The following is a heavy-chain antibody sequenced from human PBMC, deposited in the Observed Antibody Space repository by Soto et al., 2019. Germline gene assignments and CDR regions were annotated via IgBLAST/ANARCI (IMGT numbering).Heavy chain of an antibody. CDR2: IYYSGST. V-gene: IGHV4-31*03. J-gene: IGHJ4*02. D-gene: IGHD3-16*02. Sequence: PSETLSLTCTVSGGSISSGDYYWSWIRQHPGKGLEWIGYIYYSGSTYYNPSLKSRVTISVDTSKNQFSLKLSSVTAADTAVYYCARVIYDYIWGSYRNSDSGYYFDYWGQGTLVTVSS. CDR1: GGSISSGDYY. CDR3: ARVIYDYIWGSYRNSDSGYYFDY.